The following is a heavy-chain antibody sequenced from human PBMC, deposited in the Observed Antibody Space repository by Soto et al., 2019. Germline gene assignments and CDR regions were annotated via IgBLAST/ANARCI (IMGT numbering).Heavy chain of an antibody. V-gene: IGHV4-39*02. CDR3: SRRAPEGFDP. Sequence: ETLSLTCTVSGGTIRSSNYYWAWIRQPPGKGLEWIGSIDYSGSTYYNPSLKSRVTISVDTSKNHFSLKLGSVTAADTALYYCSRRAPEGFDPWGQGTLVTVSS. CDR1: GGTIRSSNYY. J-gene: IGHJ5*02. CDR2: IDYSGST.